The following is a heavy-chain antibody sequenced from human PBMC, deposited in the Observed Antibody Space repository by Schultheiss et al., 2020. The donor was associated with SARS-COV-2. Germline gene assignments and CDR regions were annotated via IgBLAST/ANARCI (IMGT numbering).Heavy chain of an antibody. V-gene: IGHV4-59*01. D-gene: IGHD4-11*01. Sequence: SETLSLTCTVSGGSISSYYWSWIRQPPGKGLEWIGYIYYSGSTNYNPSLKSRVTISVDTSKNQFSLKLSSVTAADTAVYYCARGSNYLHYWGQGTLVTVSS. J-gene: IGHJ4*02. CDR1: GGSISSYY. CDR2: IYYSGST. CDR3: ARGSNYLHY.